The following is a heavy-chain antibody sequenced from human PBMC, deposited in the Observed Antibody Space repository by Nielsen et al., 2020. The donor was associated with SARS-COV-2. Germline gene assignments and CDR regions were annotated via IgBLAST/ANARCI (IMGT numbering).Heavy chain of an antibody. CDR1: GFTISSSF. J-gene: IGHJ6*02. V-gene: IGHV3-66*01. CDR2: IYTDGST. Sequence: GGSLRLSCGASGFTISSSFMSWVRQAAGKGLGWVSVIYTDGSTSHADSVKGRFTISRDNSKNTLYLQMNSLRAEDTAVYYCARDNWGRMDVWGQGTTVTVSS. CDR3: ARDNWGRMDV. D-gene: IGHD7-27*01.